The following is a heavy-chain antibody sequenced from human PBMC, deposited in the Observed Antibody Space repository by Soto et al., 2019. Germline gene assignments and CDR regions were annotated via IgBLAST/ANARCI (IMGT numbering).Heavy chain of an antibody. CDR1: GFTFGDYA. Sequence: QPGGSLRLSGTASGFTFGDYAMSWVRQAPWKGLEWVGFIRSKAYGGTTEYAASVKGRFNTSRDDSKSIAYLQMNSLKTEDTAVYYCTRGAGRGARYYYYGMDVLGRGTTLTLCS. CDR3: TRGAGRGARYYYYGMDV. CDR2: IRSKAYGGTT. J-gene: IGHJ6*02. V-gene: IGHV3-49*04.